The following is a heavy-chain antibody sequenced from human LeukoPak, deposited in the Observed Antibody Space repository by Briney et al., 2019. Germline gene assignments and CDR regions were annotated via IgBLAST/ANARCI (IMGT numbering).Heavy chain of an antibody. CDR3: AKDLMRDRWFGES. V-gene: IGHV3-21*01. CDR1: GFTFSTYS. CDR2: ISRSGRHI. D-gene: IGHD3-10*01. Sequence: GSLRLSCAASGFTFSTYSMNWVRQAPGKGLEWVSSISRSGRHIYYADSVKGRFTISKDTSRNTLYLQMNSLRAEDTAVYYCAKDLMRDRWFGESWGQGTLVTVSS. J-gene: IGHJ5*02.